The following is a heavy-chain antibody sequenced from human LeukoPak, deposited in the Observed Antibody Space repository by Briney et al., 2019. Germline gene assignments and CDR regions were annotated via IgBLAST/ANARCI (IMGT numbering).Heavy chain of an antibody. Sequence: PGGSLRPSCAASGFTFSSYGMHWVRQAPGKGLEWVAFIRYDGSNKYYADSVKGRFTISRDNSKNTLYLQMNSLRAEDTAVYYCAKDPHCSGGSCYDYWGRGTLVTVSS. J-gene: IGHJ4*02. D-gene: IGHD2-15*01. CDR2: IRYDGSNK. CDR1: GFTFSSYG. CDR3: AKDPHCSGGSCYDY. V-gene: IGHV3-30*02.